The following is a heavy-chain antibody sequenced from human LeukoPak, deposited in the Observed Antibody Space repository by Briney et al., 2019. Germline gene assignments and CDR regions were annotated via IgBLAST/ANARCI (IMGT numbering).Heavy chain of an antibody. CDR3: AKDHIFESGFISKYYFDY. J-gene: IGHJ4*02. CDR2: ISGSGRTI. CDR1: GFTFSDYE. Sequence: PGGSLRLSCVVSGFTFSDYEMTWVRQAPGKGLEWISYISGSGRTIIYAESVKGRFTISRDNDENSLYLHLSSLRAEDTAVYYCAKDHIFESGFISKYYFDYWGQGTLVTVSS. D-gene: IGHD3-3*02. V-gene: IGHV3-48*03.